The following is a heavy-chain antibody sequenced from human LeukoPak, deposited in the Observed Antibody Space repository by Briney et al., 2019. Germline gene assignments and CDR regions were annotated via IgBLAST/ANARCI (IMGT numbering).Heavy chain of an antibody. CDR1: GFTFSSSA. D-gene: IGHD1-26*01. J-gene: IGHJ4*02. V-gene: IGHV3-23*01. Sequence: GGSLRLSCAASGFTFSSSAMSWVRQVPGKGLEWVSGISASGGSTNYADSVRGRFTISRDNSKNTLYVQMNSLRDEDTALYYCAKDRRWESPHYLDSWGQGTLVTVSS. CDR3: AKDRRWESPHYLDS. CDR2: ISASGGST.